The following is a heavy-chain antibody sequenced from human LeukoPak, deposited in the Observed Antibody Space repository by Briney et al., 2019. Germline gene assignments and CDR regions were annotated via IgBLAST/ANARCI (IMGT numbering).Heavy chain of an antibody. D-gene: IGHD3-10*01. J-gene: IGHJ5*02. V-gene: IGHV3-74*01. CDR1: GFAFSSFW. CDR2: INSDGSTI. CDR3: ARAGYYYASFDP. Sequence: GGSLRLSCAASGFAFSSFWMHWVRQAPGKGLVWVSRINSDGSTISYADSVKGRFTISRDNAKNTLDLQMNSLRAEDTAVYYCARAGYYYASFDPWGQGTLVTVSS.